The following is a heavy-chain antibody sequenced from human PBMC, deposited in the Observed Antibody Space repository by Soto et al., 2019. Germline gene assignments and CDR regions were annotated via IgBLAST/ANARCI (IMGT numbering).Heavy chain of an antibody. J-gene: IGHJ6*02. Sequence: EEQLVESGGGLVHPGGSLRLSCSASGFTFSRYEMNWVRQGPGRGREWISYISPSDSAAYYEDSVKGRFTISRDSAKNTLMLQMNSLRAEDTAVYDGARTLKHQLPPDYYAMDVWGQGATVTVSS. V-gene: IGHV3-48*03. CDR2: ISPSDSAA. D-gene: IGHD1-1*01. CDR3: ARTLKHQLPPDYYAMDV. CDR1: GFTFSRYE.